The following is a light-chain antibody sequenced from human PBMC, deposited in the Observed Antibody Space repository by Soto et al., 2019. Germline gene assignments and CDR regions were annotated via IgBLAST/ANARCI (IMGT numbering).Light chain of an antibody. CDR2: QVT. Sequence: QSVRTQPASVSGSPGQSITISCTGTSSDIGGYYYVSWYQHHPGKAPKLLIYQVTNRPSRVSNRFSGSKSGNTASLTISGLQAVDEAYYYCTSYSSSDIFSVFGSGTNATVL. CDR1: SSDIGGYYY. J-gene: IGLJ1*01. CDR3: TSYSSSDIFSV. V-gene: IGLV2-14*01.